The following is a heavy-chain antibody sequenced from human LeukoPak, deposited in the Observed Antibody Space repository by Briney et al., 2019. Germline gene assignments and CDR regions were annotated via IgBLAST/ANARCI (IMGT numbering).Heavy chain of an antibody. Sequence: GASVTVSCKASGYSFTDYYILWVRQAPGQGPEWMGWINPNSGGTNYAQNFKGRVTMTRDTSINTAYMELNSLTSDDTAVYYCARDLPKTGYVGASDIWGQGTMVTVSS. D-gene: IGHD3-10*02. V-gene: IGHV1-2*02. J-gene: IGHJ3*02. CDR3: ARDLPKTGYVGASDI. CDR1: GYSFTDYY. CDR2: INPNSGGT.